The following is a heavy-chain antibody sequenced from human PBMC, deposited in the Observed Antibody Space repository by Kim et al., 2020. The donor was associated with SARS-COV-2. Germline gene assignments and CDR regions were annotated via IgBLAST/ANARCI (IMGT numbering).Heavy chain of an antibody. J-gene: IGHJ6*01. CDR2: ISSNGGST. V-gene: IGHV3-64*01. D-gene: IGHD3-3*01. Sequence: GGSLRLSCAASGFTFSSYAMHWVRQAPGKGLEYVSAISSNGGSTYYANSVKGRFTISRDNSKNTLYLQMGSLRAEDMAVYYCARGDYDFWSGWNFYYYG. CDR1: GFTFSSYA. CDR3: ARGDYDFWSGWNFYYYG.